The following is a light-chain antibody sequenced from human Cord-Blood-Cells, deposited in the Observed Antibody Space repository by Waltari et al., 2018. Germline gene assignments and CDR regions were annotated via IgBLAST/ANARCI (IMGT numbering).Light chain of an antibody. CDR3: QQRSNWPPIT. Sequence: EIVLTQSPATLSLSPGERATLSCMASQSVSSYLAWYQQKPGQAPRLLIYDASNRATGSPARFSGSGSGTDFTLTISSLEPEDFAVYYCQQRSNWPPITFGQGTRLEIK. J-gene: IGKJ5*01. CDR1: QSVSSY. V-gene: IGKV3-11*01. CDR2: DAS.